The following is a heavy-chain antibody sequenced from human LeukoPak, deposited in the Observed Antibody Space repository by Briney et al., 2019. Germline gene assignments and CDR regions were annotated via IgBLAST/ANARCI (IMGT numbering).Heavy chain of an antibody. CDR2: TYYRSKWNN. CDR1: GDSVSSNGFA. J-gene: IGHJ4*02. V-gene: IGHV6-1*01. CDR3: ARASLQSVYFDC. Sequence: SQTLSLTCAISGDSVSSNGFAWSWTRQSPSRGIEWLGRTYYRSKWNNDYAVSVKSRITINPDTSKNQFSLQLNSVTPEDTAVYYCARASLQSVYFDCWGQGTLVTVSS.